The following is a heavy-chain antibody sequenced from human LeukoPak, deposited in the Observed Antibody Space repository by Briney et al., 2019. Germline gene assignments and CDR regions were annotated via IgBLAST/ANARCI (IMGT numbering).Heavy chain of an antibody. D-gene: IGHD5-12*01. V-gene: IGHV3-74*01. Sequence: PGGSLRLSCAASGFTFSSYWMHWVRQGPGKGPVWVSRINGDGSSTNYADSVKGRFTISRDNAKNTLYLQMNSLRAEDTAVYYCARERGSGYDPIDYWGQGTLVTGSS. J-gene: IGHJ4*02. CDR3: ARERGSGYDPIDY. CDR1: GFTFSSYW. CDR2: INGDGSST.